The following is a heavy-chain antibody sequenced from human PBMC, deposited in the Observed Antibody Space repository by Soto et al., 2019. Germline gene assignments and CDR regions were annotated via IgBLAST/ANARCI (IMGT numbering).Heavy chain of an antibody. D-gene: IGHD3-16*01. CDR1: GYTFTTFG. Sequence: QVQLVQSGAEVKKPGASVKVSCKASGYTFTTFGISWVRQAPGQGLVWMGRSSAYNGNTNYAQNCQGRGTMTPATSTGTAYREPRSLRSDGTAGDYWARGGTPIDYWGQGTLVTVSS. CDR2: SSAYNGNT. J-gene: IGHJ4*02. V-gene: IGHV1-18*01. CDR3: ARGGTPIDY.